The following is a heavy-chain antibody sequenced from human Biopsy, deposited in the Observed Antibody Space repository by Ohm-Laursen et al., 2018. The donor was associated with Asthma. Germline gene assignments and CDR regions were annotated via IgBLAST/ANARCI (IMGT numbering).Heavy chain of an antibody. J-gene: IGHJ4*02. CDR1: GFTFDDYA. CDR3: VKDIRLQLWGFDS. Sequence: RSLRLSCSASGFTFDDYAMHWVRQAPGKGLEWVSGVSWNSGSIDYADSVKGQFTISRDNAKNSLYLQMNSLRGADTALYYCVKDIRLQLWGFDSWGQGTLVTVSS. D-gene: IGHD6-13*01. V-gene: IGHV3-9*01. CDR2: VSWNSGSI.